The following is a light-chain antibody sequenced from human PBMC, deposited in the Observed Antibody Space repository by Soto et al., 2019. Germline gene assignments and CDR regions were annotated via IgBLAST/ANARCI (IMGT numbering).Light chain of an antibody. CDR3: SSFTTSSXYV. V-gene: IGLV2-14*01. CDR1: SSDVGLYNY. CDR2: DVT. J-gene: IGLJ1*01. Sequence: QSVLTQPASVSGSPGQSIAISCTGTSSDVGLYNYVSWYQQHPGKVPKLIIYDVTNRPSGVSDRFSGSKSGNTASLTISGLQADDEADYYCSSFTTSSXYVFGTGTKVTVL.